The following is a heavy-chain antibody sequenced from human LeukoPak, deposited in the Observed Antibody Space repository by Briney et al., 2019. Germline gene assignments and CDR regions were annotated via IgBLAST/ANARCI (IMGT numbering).Heavy chain of an antibody. Sequence: GGSLRLSCAASGFTFSSYGMHWVRQAPGKGLEWVAVISYDGSSKYYADSVKGRFTISRDNSKNTLYLQMNSLRAEDTAVYYCAKDLSIAVAGTLDYWGQGTLVTVSS. J-gene: IGHJ4*02. V-gene: IGHV3-30*18. D-gene: IGHD6-19*01. CDR1: GFTFSSYG. CDR3: AKDLSIAVAGTLDY. CDR2: ISYDGSSK.